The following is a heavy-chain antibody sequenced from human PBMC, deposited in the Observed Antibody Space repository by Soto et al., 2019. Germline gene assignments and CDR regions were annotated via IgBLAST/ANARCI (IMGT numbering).Heavy chain of an antibody. CDR2: ISYTGST. V-gene: IGHV4-59*01. J-gene: IGHJ4*02. CDR1: GGSISTYH. D-gene: IGHD3-3*01. CDR3: ARVAADAYWSGYDDY. Sequence: QEQLQESGPRLVKPSETLSLTCSVSGGSISTYHWSWIRQPPGKGLEWIGYISYTGSTNYSPSLKGRVTMLLATSKKQFSLKLSSVTAADTAVYYCARVAADAYWSGYDDYWGQGTLVTVSS.